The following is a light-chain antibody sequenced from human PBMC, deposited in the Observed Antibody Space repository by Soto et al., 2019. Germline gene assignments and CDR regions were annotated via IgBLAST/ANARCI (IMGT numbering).Light chain of an antibody. CDR3: QSYDSSLSGSV. CDR1: SSNIGSNY. Sequence: QSVLTQPPSASGTPGQTVTISCSGRSSNIGSNYVYWYQQLPGTAPRLLIYGNSNRPSGVPDRFSGSKSGTSASLAITGLQAEDEADYYCQSYDSSLSGSVFGTGTKVTVL. J-gene: IGLJ1*01. V-gene: IGLV1-40*01. CDR2: GNS.